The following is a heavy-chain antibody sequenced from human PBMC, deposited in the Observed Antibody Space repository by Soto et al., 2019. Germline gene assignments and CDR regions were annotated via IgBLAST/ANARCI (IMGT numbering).Heavy chain of an antibody. J-gene: IGHJ5*02. CDR3: ARSNRGTVFPRLSIHCFDL. V-gene: IGHV2-5*02. CDR2: VYSDHDK. D-gene: IGHD7-27*01. CDR1: GFSLNTSGVA. Sequence: QITLKESGPTLVKPTQTLTLTCTFSGFSLNTSGVAVGWIRQPPGKALEWLALVYSDHDKTYSPSLEGRLTITKDTPKNQVDLTVNNKDHVYTATYYRARSNRGTVFPRLSIHCFDLWGQGTLVTVSS.